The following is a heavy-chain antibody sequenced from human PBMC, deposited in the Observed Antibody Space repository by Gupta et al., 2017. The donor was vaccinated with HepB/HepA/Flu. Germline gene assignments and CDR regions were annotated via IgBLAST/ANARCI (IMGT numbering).Heavy chain of an antibody. D-gene: IGHD5/OR15-5a*01. J-gene: IGHJ5*02. V-gene: IGHV3-7*01. Sequence: VDSVKGRFTISRDNAKNSLYLQMNSLRAEDTAVYYCARDLRALCPWGQGTLVTVSS. CDR3: ARDLRALCP.